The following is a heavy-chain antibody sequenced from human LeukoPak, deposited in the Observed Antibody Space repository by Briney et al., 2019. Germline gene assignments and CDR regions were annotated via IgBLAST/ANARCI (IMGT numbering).Heavy chain of an antibody. CDR1: GLTFSRDW. D-gene: IGHD5/OR15-5a*01. CDR2: ISDDGTST. J-gene: IGHJ4*02. Sequence: RRSLRLSCAASGLTFSRDWMHWVREAPGKGLVWGSRISDDGTSTTYADSVQGRFTIPRDKAKSSVFLQMNSLRVEDTGVYFCVRRYYEYNVYGRHFDFSGQGILVTVSS. V-gene: IGHV3-74*03. CDR3: VRRYYEYNVYGRHFDF.